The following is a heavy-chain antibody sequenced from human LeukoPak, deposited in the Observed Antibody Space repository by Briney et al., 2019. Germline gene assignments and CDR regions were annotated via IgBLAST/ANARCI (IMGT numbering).Heavy chain of an antibody. CDR3: ARASYYDSSGLTDPYYFDY. CDR1: GGSISSGGYY. Sequence: PSQTLSLTCTVSGGSISSGGYYWSWIRQHPGKGLEWIGYIYYSGSTYYNPSLKSRVTISVDTSKNQFSLKLGSVTAADTAVYYCARASYYDSSGLTDPYYFDYWGQGTLVTVSS. V-gene: IGHV4-31*03. D-gene: IGHD3-22*01. CDR2: IYYSGST. J-gene: IGHJ4*02.